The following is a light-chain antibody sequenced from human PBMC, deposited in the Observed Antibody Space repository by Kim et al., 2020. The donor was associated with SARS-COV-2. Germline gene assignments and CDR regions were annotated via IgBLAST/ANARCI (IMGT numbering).Light chain of an antibody. V-gene: IGKV3-15*01. CDR2: FAS. Sequence: PGESTALSSRASQSVSSTLAWYQHKPGQAPRLLIYFASTRAAGIPVRFSGSGSGTEFTLTISSVQSEDFAVYYCQQYDSWPWTFGQGTKVDIK. J-gene: IGKJ1*01. CDR1: QSVSST. CDR3: QQYDSWPWT.